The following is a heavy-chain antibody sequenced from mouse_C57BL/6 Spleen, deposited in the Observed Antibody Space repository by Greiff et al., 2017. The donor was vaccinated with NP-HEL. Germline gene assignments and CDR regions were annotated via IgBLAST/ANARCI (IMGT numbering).Heavy chain of an antibody. CDR2: ISYDGSN. CDR3: ARVYSNYEGGFDY. J-gene: IGHJ2*01. CDR1: GYSITSGYY. V-gene: IGHV3-6*01. D-gene: IGHD2-5*01. Sequence: EVQLQESGPGLVKPSQSLSLTCSVTGYSITSGYYWNWIRQFPGNKLEWMGYISYDGSNNYNPSLKNRISITRDTSKNQFFLKLNSVTTEDTATYYCARVYSNYEGGFDYWGQGTTLTVSS.